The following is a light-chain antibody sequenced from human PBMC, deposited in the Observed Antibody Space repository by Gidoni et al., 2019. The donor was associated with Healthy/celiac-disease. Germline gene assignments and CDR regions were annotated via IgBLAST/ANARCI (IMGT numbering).Light chain of an antibody. CDR1: NIGSKS. J-gene: IGLJ1*01. V-gene: IGLV3-21*02. Sequence: YVLTQPPPVSVATAQTARITCGGSNIGSKSVHWYQQKPGQAPVLVVYDDSDRPSGIPERFSGSNSGNTATLTISRVEAGDEADYYCQVWDSSSDPLYVFGTGTKVTVL. CDR3: QVWDSSSDPLYV. CDR2: DDS.